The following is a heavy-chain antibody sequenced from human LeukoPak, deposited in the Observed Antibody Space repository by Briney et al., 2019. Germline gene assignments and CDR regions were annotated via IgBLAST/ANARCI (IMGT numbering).Heavy chain of an antibody. D-gene: IGHD3-10*01. CDR2: IYGGDTP. V-gene: IGHV3-53*01. CDR1: GFTVSSNY. J-gene: IGHJ4*02. Sequence: GGSLRLSCAASGFTVSSNYMSWVRQAPGMGLEWVSVIYGGDTPYYADSVKGRFTISRDNSKNTLHLQMNSLRAEDTAVYYCARGARVYGSGSYFDYWGQGTLVTVSS. CDR3: ARGARVYGSGSYFDY.